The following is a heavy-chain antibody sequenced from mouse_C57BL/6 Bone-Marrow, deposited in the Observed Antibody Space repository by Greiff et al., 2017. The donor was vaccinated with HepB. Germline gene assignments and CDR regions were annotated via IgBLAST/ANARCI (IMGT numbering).Heavy chain of an antibody. J-gene: IGHJ2*01. CDR2: ISYDGSN. V-gene: IGHV3-6*01. CDR1: GYSITSGYY. Sequence: EVKLQESGPGLVKPSQSLSLTCSVTGYSITSGYYWNWIRQFPGNKLEWMGYISYDGSNNYNPSLKNRISITRDTSKNQFFLKLNSVTTEDTATYYCASKEGRGNYWGQGTTLTVSS. D-gene: IGHD3-3*01. CDR3: ASKEGRGNY.